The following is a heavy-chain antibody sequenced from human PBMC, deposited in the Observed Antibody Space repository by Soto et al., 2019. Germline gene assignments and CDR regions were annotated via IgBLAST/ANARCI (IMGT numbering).Heavy chain of an antibody. D-gene: IGHD3-22*01. V-gene: IGHV4-59*01. CDR3: ARMIRSYYYGVDV. Sequence: QVQLQESGPGLVKPSETLSLTCTVSGGSISSYYWSWIRQPPGKGLEWIGHIHYSGSTNYNPSLESRVTISGDTSKNQLSLNLSSVTAADTAVYYCARMIRSYYYGVDVWGQGTTVTVSS. CDR1: GGSISSYY. CDR2: IHYSGST. J-gene: IGHJ6*02.